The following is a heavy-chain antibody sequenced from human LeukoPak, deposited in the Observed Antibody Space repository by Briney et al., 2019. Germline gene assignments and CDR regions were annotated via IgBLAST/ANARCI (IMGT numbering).Heavy chain of an antibody. CDR3: ARSDLATITAGPFEY. CDR2: ISGHQGNT. J-gene: IGHJ4*02. D-gene: IGHD5-12*01. CDR1: GYTFSTYG. Sequence: GASVKVSCKASGYTFSTYGITWVRQARGQGLEWMGWISGHQGNTKYAQNFQGRVTMTIDTSTSTAYMDLRSLRPDDTAIYFCARSDLATITAGPFEYWGQGTLVAVSS. V-gene: IGHV1-18*01.